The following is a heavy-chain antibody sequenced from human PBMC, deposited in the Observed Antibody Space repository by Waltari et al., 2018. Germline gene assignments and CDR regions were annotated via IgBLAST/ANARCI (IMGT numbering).Heavy chain of an antibody. CDR3: AAYIGASVGTAAFDV. J-gene: IGHJ3*01. V-gene: IGHV4-39*01. Sequence: QLQLQESGPGLVKPSETLSLTCSVSGGSITSNRHYWGWIRQPPGQGLEWVGTLSYIGTTYISPSLKSRVTLARDTSRTQLSLKLGSVTATDTAVYYCAAYIGASVGTAAFDVWGQGTMVNVSS. D-gene: IGHD5-12*01. CDR1: GGSITSNRHY. CDR2: LSYIGTT.